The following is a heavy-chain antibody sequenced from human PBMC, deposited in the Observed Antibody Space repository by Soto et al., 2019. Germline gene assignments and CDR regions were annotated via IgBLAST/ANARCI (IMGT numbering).Heavy chain of an antibody. CDR1: GFTFSNAW. Sequence: PGGALRISCAASGFTFSNAWMNWVRQAPGKGLEWVGRIKSKTDGGTTDYAAPVKGRFTISRDDSKNTLYLQMNSLKTEDTAVYYCTTERGRYYDFWSGYRPNAFDIWGQGTMVTVSS. V-gene: IGHV3-15*07. CDR2: IKSKTDGGTT. J-gene: IGHJ3*02. D-gene: IGHD3-3*01. CDR3: TTERGRYYDFWSGYRPNAFDI.